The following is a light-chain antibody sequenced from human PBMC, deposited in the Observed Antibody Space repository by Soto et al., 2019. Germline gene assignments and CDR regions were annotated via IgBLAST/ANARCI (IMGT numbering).Light chain of an antibody. CDR2: GDS. J-gene: IGLJ2*01. Sequence: QSVLTQPPSVSGAPGQRVTISCTGSSSNIGADYGVHWYQHLPGTAPKLLMYGDSNRPSGVPDRFSGSKSGTSASLAITGLQAEDVADYYCQSYDNSLNAVLFCGGINVTVL. V-gene: IGLV1-40*01. CDR1: SSNIGADYG. CDR3: QSYDNSLNAVL.